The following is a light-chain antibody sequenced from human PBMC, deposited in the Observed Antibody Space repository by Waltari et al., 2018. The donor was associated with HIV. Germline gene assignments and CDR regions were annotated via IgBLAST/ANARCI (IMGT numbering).Light chain of an antibody. CDR3: QSFDNSLNGYV. J-gene: IGLJ1*01. V-gene: IGLV1-40*01. CDR2: ANS. CDR1: SSNIGSNFD. Sequence: QSVLTQPPSVSGAPGQRVTIPCTGSSSNIGSNFDVPWYQLPPGSAPKLLIFANSNRPSGVPYRFSVSKSATAASLAISGLQPEDEAEYYCQSFDNSLNGYVFGTGTTVIVL.